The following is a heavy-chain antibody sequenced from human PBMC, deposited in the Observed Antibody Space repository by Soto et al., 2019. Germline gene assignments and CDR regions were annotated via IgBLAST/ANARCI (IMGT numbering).Heavy chain of an antibody. CDR3: ARGGGPYVWFDEF. D-gene: IGHD3-10*01. Sequence: ASVKVSCKASGYTFTSYGISWVRQAPGQGLEWMGGIIPVFGTTNYAQKFQDRVTITADESTNTAYMELSSLRSDDTAMYYCARGGGPYVWFDEFWGQGTQVTVSS. CDR1: GYTFTSYG. CDR2: IIPVFGTT. J-gene: IGHJ4*02. V-gene: IGHV1-69*13.